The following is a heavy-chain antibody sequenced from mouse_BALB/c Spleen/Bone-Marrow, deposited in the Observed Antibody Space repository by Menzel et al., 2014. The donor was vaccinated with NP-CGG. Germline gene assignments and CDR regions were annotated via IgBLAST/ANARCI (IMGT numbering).Heavy chain of an antibody. CDR2: ISSGGSYT. D-gene: IGHD3-3*01. Sequence: EVQGVESGGDLVKPGGSLKPSCAASGFTFSSYGMSWVRQTSDKRLEWVATISSGGSYTYYPDSVKGRFTISRDNAKNTLYLQMSSLKSEDTAMYYCARHRDAMDYWGQGTSVTVSS. CDR1: GFTFSSYG. J-gene: IGHJ4*01. CDR3: ARHRDAMDY. V-gene: IGHV5-6*01.